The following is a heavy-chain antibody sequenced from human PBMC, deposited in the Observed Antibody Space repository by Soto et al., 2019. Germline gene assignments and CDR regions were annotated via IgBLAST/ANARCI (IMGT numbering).Heavy chain of an antibody. CDR3: ARGDPYSSGWYYFDY. J-gene: IGHJ4*02. Sequence: QVQLVQSGAEVKKPGSSVKVSCKASGGTFSSYAISWVRQAPGQGLEWMGGIIPIFGTANYAQKFQGRVTITADKSTSTAYMELSRLRAEDTAVYYCARGDPYSSGWYYFDYWGQGTLVTVSS. CDR1: GGTFSSYA. CDR2: IIPIFGTA. V-gene: IGHV1-69*06. D-gene: IGHD6-19*01.